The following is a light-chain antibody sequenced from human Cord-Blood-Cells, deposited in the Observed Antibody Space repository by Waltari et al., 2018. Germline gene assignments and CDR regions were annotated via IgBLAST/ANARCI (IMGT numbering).Light chain of an antibody. J-gene: IGLJ3*02. CDR3: CSYAGSSTWV. CDR1: SRAVGSYNL. Sequence: QSALTQPASASGSPGLSITISCTGTSRAVGSYNLGSWYQQHPGKAPKLMIYEGSKRPSGVSTRFSGSKSGNTASLTISGLQAEDEADYYCCSYAGSSTWVFGGGTKLTVL. CDR2: EGS. V-gene: IGLV2-23*01.